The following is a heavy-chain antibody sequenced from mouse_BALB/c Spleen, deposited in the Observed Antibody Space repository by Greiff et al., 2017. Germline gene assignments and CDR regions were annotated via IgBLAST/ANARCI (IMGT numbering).Heavy chain of an antibody. D-gene: IGHD2-1*01. CDR3: ARYPYGNYQYYFDY. V-gene: IGHV3-8*02. J-gene: IGHJ2*01. Sequence: EVQRVESGPSLVKPSQTLSLTCSVTGDSITSGYWNWIRKFPGNKLEYMGYISYSGSTYYNPSLKSRISITRDTSKNQYYLQLNSVTTEDTATYYCARYPYGNYQYYFDYWGQGTTLTVSS. CDR2: ISYSGST. CDR1: GDSITSGY.